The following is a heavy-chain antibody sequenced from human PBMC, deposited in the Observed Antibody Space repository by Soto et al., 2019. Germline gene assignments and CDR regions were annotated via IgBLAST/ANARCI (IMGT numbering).Heavy chain of an antibody. CDR2: ISYDGSNK. CDR3: AKDALSGYSYGYFDY. J-gene: IGHJ4*02. CDR1: GFTFSTYG. Sequence: QVQLVESGGGVVQPGRSLRLSCAASGFTFSTYGMLWVRQAPGKGLEWVAVISYDGSNKHYADSVKGRFTISRDNSKNTLYLQMNSLRAEDTAVYYCAKDALSGYSYGYFDYWGQGTLVTVSS. D-gene: IGHD5-18*01. V-gene: IGHV3-30*18.